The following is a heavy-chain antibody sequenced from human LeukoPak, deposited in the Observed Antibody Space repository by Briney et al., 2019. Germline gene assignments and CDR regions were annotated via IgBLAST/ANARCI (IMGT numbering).Heavy chain of an antibody. CDR2: ITGSGGST. V-gene: IGHV3-23*01. CDR1: GFTFSSYA. CDR3: AKVYSIDAYNSPFDY. D-gene: IGHD5-24*01. Sequence: PGGSLRLSYAASGFTFSSYAMSWVRQAPGKGLDWVLSITGSGGSTYYADSVKGRFTISRDNPKNTLFLQMTSLRAEDTAVYHCAKVYSIDAYNSPFDYWGQGTLVTVSS. J-gene: IGHJ4*02.